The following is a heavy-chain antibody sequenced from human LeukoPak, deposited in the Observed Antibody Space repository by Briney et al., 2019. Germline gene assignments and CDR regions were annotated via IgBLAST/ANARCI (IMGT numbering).Heavy chain of an antibody. J-gene: IGHJ5*02. CDR2: IHYSGNT. D-gene: IGHD2-15*01. Sequence: EILSLTCTVSGASITAYYWSWIRQPPGKGLEWIGYIHYSGNTKYSSSLKSRVTTSVDTSRSQFSLKLSSVTAADTAVYYCARGVGCSGGTCYSVYWLDPWGQGTLVTVSS. CDR3: ARGVGCSGGTCYSVYWLDP. V-gene: IGHV4-59*01. CDR1: GASITAYY.